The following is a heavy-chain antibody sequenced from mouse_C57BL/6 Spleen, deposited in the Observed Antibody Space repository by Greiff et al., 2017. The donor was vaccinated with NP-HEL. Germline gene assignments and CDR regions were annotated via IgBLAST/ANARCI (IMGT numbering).Heavy chain of an antibody. CDR3: ARATTDPSYAMDY. CDR2: IHPNSGST. V-gene: IGHV1-64*01. CDR1: GYTFTSYW. Sequence: VKLKQPGAELVKPGASVKLSCRASGYTFTSYWMHWVKQRPGQGLEWIGMIHPNSGSTNYNEKFKSKATLTVDKSSSTAYMQLSSLTSEDSAVYYCARATTDPSYAMDYWGQGTSVTVSS. J-gene: IGHJ4*01. D-gene: IGHD1-1*01.